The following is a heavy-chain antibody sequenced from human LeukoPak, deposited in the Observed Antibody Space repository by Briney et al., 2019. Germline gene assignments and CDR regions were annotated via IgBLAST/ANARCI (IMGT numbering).Heavy chain of an antibody. CDR2: IQYDGGNK. J-gene: IGHJ3*01. CDR1: GCIFSGYG. V-gene: IGHV3-30*02. CDR3: AKDRFGSGNAFDF. D-gene: IGHD3-10*01. Sequence: GGSLRLSCAASGCIFSGYGMHWVRQAPGKGLEWVAFIQYDGGNKFHAASVKGRFTIASDNSKNTVHLEMNSLVVDDTVQYYGAKDRFGSGNAFDFCGQGT.